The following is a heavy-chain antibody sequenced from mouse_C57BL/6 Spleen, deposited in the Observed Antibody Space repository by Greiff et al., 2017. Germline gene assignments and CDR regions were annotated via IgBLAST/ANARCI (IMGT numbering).Heavy chain of an antibody. J-gene: IGHJ2*01. CDR2: ISYDGSN. D-gene: IGHD2-1*01. V-gene: IGHV3-6*01. Sequence: EVKLMESGPGLVKPSQSLSLTCSVTGYSITSGYYWNWIRQFPGNKLEWMGYISYDGSNNYNPSLKNRISITRDTSKNQFFLKLNSVSTEDTAIYYWEREKIYYGKYELYFAYWGQGTTLTVS. CDR3: EREKIYYGKYELYFAY. CDR1: GYSITSGYY.